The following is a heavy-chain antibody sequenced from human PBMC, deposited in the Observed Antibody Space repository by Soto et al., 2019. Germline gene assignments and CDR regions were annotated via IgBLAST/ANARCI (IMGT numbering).Heavy chain of an antibody. Sequence: EVQLVESGGGLVKPGGSLRLSCAASGFTFSSYSMNWVRQAPGKGLEWVSSISSSSSYIYYADSVKGRFTISRDNAKTSLYLQMNSLRAEDTAVYYCARRIGVGFMDVWGQGTTVTVSS. J-gene: IGHJ6*02. CDR1: GFTFSSYS. CDR2: ISSSSSYI. D-gene: IGHD3-10*01. CDR3: ARRIGVGFMDV. V-gene: IGHV3-21*01.